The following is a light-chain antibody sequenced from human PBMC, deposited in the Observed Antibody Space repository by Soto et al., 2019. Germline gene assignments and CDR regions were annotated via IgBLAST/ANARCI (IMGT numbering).Light chain of an antibody. CDR3: HRDNSPYT. CDR2: KAS. Sequence: DIPMTQSPSTLSASVGDRVTITCRASQSISSWLAWYQQKPGKAPKLLIYKASILESGVLSRFSGSGSGTEFALTISSLQPDDFATHYCHRDNSPYTFGEGTMLEIK. J-gene: IGKJ2*01. CDR1: QSISSW. V-gene: IGKV1-5*03.